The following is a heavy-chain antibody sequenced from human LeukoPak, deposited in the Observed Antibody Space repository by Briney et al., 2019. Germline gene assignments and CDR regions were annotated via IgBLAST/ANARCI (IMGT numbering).Heavy chain of an antibody. CDR2: ISYAGSNK. CDR1: GFTFSSYA. V-gene: IGHV3-30-3*01. CDR3: ARDIFSYYYDSSGNDY. Sequence: PGGSLRLSCAASGFTFSSYAMHWVRQAPGKGLEWVAVISYAGSNKYYADSVKGRFTISRDNSKNTLYLQMNSLRAEDTAVYYCARDIFSYYYDSSGNDYWGQGTLVTVSS. J-gene: IGHJ4*02. D-gene: IGHD3-22*01.